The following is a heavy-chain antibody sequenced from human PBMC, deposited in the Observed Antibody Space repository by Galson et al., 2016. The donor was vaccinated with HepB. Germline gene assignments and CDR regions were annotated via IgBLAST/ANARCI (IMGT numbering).Heavy chain of an antibody. D-gene: IGHD6-19*01. CDR1: GFTFSNYG. J-gene: IGHJ4*02. V-gene: IGHV3-30*18. CDR2: ISNDGNAK. Sequence: SLRLSYAASGFTFSNYGMHWVRQAPGKGLEWVAVISNDGNAKHYRDSVRGRFTISRDNSKDTVYLQMNNLRPEDTAMYYCAKGKAGYSSGWQCNYWGQGALVTVSS. CDR3: AKGKAGYSSGWQCNY.